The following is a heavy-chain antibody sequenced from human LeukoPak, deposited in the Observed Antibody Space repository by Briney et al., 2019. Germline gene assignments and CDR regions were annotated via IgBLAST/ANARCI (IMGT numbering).Heavy chain of an antibody. CDR3: ARDSANDFYDFWSGYPNCDY. CDR2: ISAYSGNT. V-gene: IGHV1-18*01. D-gene: IGHD3-3*01. J-gene: IGHJ4*02. Sequence: AASVKVSCKASGYTFTSYGISWVRQAPGQGLEWMGWISAYSGNTNYAQKLQGRVTMTTDTSTSTAYMELRSLRSDDTAVYYCARDSANDFYDFWSGYPNCDYWGQGTLVTVSS. CDR1: GYTFTSYG.